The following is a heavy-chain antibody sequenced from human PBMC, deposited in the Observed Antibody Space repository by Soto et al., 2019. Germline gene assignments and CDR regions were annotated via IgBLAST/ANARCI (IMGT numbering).Heavy chain of an antibody. J-gene: IGHJ5*02. D-gene: IGHD1-26*01. CDR3: ARGSGASNDL. CDR2: INPSGGTT. V-gene: IGHV1-46*01. CDR1: GYTFTNYY. Sequence: QVQLVQSGAEVKKPGASVQVSCKASGYTFTNYYIHWVRQAPGQGLEYMGIINPSGGTTNYAQKFQGRVTLTMDTSTSTVYIEVSSLRSDDTAIYYCARGSGASNDLWGHGTLVTVSS.